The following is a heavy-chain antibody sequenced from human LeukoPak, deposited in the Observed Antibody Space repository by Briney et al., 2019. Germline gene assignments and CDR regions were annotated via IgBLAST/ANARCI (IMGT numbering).Heavy chain of an antibody. D-gene: IGHD4-17*01. CDR3: VRRNTVTTSPTRYDGFDL. CDR2: IYHSGST. Sequence: SETLSLTCTVSGYSISSGYYWGWIRQPPGKGLEWIGSIYHSGSTYYNPSLKSRVTISVDTSKNQFSLKLSSVTAADTAVFYCVRRNTVTTSPTRYDGFDLWGQGTIVAVSS. V-gene: IGHV4-38-2*02. J-gene: IGHJ3*01. CDR1: GYSISSGYY.